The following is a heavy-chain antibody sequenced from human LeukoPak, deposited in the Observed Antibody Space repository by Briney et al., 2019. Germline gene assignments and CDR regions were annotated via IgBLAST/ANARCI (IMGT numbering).Heavy chain of an antibody. D-gene: IGHD4-11*01. Sequence: PSQTLSLTCAVSGGSINSGGYSWSWIRQPPGEGLEWIGYIYQSGSTYYNPSLKSRVTISVDGSKNQFSLKLTSVTAADTAVYYCAREATETDVWGQGTTVTVSS. CDR1: GGSINSGGYS. V-gene: IGHV4-30-2*01. CDR3: AREATETDV. CDR2: IYQSGST. J-gene: IGHJ6*02.